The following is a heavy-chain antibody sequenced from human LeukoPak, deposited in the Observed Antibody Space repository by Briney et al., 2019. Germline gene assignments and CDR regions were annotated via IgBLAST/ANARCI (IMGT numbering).Heavy chain of an antibody. J-gene: IGHJ1*01. Sequence: PGGSLRLSCAASGFTFSTYSMNWVGQAPGKGLEWVSSISSSSSYIYYADSVKGRFTISRDNAKNSLYLQMNSLRAEDTAVYYCARSESSTFTDLGHWGQGTLVTVSS. CDR1: GFTFSTYS. V-gene: IGHV3-21*01. CDR3: ARSESSTFTDLGH. CDR2: ISSSSSYI. D-gene: IGHD2-2*01.